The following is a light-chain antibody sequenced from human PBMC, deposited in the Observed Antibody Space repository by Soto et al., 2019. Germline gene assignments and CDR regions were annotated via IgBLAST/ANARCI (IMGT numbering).Light chain of an antibody. CDR2: GAS. CDR1: QSVSSSY. CDR3: QQYGSSTMRT. J-gene: IGKJ1*01. V-gene: IGKV3-20*01. Sequence: EIVLTQSPGTLSLSPGERATLSCRASQSVSSSYLAWYQQKPGQAPRLLIYGASSRATGIPDRFSGSGSGTDFTLTISRLEPEDFAVYYCQQYGSSTMRTFGQGTKVEI.